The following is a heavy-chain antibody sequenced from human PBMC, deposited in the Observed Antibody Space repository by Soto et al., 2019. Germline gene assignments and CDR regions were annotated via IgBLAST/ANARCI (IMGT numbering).Heavy chain of an antibody. V-gene: IGHV1-69*01. D-gene: IGHD2-2*01. J-gene: IGHJ4*02. CDR1: GGILNNYA. CDR3: AAGASWARLDN. CDR2: IITAFGPA. Sequence: QVQLVQSGAEVKKPGSSLKVSCTASGGILNNYAISWLRQAPGQGLEWMGGIITAFGPAIYAQKFQGRVSITADESTQAAHMDLSSLRSEATAVYYCAAGASWARLDNWGQGTLVTVSS.